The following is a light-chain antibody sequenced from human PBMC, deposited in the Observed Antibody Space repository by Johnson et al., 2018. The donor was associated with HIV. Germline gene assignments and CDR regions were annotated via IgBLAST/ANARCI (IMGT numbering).Light chain of an antibody. CDR3: GTWDNSLSTGGV. V-gene: IGLV1-44*01. CDR1: ISNIGSNT. CDR2: SNS. J-gene: IGLJ1*01. Sequence: QSVLTQAPSASGTPGQRVTISCSGSISNIGSNTVNWYQHLQGTAPKLLIYSNSQRPSGVPDRFSGSKSDTSASLAIRGLQSRDEADYYCGTWDNSLSTGGVFATGTKVTVL.